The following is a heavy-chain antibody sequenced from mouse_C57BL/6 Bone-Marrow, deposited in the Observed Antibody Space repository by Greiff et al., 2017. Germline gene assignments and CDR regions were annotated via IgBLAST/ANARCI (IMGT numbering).Heavy chain of an antibody. V-gene: IGHV1-50*01. CDR1: GYTFTSYW. Sequence: VQLQQPGAELVKPGASVKLSCKASGYTFTSYWMQWVKQRPGQGLEWIGEIDPSDSYTTYNQKFKGKATLTVDTSSSTAYMQLSSLTSEYSAVYYCAREPLSEDYAMDYWGQGTSVTVSP. CDR3: AREPLSEDYAMDY. J-gene: IGHJ4*01. CDR2: IDPSDSYT. D-gene: IGHD6-1*01.